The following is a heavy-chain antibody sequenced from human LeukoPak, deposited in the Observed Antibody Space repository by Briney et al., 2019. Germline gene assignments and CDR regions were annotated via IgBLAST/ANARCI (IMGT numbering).Heavy chain of an antibody. D-gene: IGHD4-23*01. CDR3: ARGLSYGGNAEY. CDR1: GGSFSGYY. Sequence: SETLSLTCAVYGGSFSGYYWSWIRQPPGKGLEWIGEINHSGSTNYNPSLKSRVTISVDTSKNQFSLKLSSVTAADTAVYYCARGLSYGGNAEYWGQGTLVTVSS. V-gene: IGHV4-34*01. CDR2: INHSGST. J-gene: IGHJ4*02.